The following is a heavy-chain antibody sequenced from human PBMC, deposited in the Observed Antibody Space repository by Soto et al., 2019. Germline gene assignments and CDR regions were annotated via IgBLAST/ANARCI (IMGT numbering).Heavy chain of an antibody. CDR2: ISGSGAGT. V-gene: IGHV3-23*01. J-gene: IGHJ1*01. D-gene: IGHD2-2*01. CDR1: GITFSSYA. CDR3: AKHVTYCASTTCFCPEY. Sequence: VQLLESGGGLVEPGGSLRLSCAASGITFSSYAMSWVRQAPGKGLEWVSVISGSGAGTHYADSVKGRFTISRDNSKNTLYLQMNSLRAEDTAVYYCAKHVTYCASTTCFCPEYWGQGSLVTVSS.